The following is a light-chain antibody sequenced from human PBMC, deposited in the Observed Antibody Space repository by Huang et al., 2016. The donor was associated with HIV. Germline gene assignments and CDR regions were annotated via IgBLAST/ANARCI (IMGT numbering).Light chain of an antibody. Sequence: DIQMTQSPSSLSASVGDRVTITCRASQSINNYLHWYQQKPGKAPKLLIYTASSLQSVVPSRFSGSGSRTYFTLTISSLQLEDFATYYCQQSYSSLTFGGGTKVEIK. CDR2: TAS. CDR3: QQSYSSLT. V-gene: IGKV1-39*01. J-gene: IGKJ4*01. CDR1: QSINNY.